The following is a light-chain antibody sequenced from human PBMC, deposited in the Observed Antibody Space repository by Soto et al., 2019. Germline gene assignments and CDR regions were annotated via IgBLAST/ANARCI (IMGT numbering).Light chain of an antibody. V-gene: IGKV3-15*01. Sequence: EIVMTQSPATLSVSPGERATLSCRASQSVSSYLAWYQQKPGQAPRLLIYGASTRATGIPARFSGSGSGTEFTLTISSLQSEDFAFYYCQQYNNWPPMYTFGQGTKLEIK. J-gene: IGKJ2*01. CDR1: QSVSSY. CDR2: GAS. CDR3: QQYNNWPPMYT.